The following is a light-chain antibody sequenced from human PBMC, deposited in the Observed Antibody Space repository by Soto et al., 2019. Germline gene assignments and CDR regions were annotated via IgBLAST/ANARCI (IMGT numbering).Light chain of an antibody. CDR2: DAS. V-gene: IGKV1-5*01. CDR1: QTISTW. Sequence: DIQVTQSPPTLSASVGDRVTITCRASQTISTWMAWYQQKPVKAPKLLVYDASTLQSGVASRFSGSGSGTEFTLRISGLQPDDSATYYCQQYTNTNNPWMFGQGTKVEL. J-gene: IGKJ1*01. CDR3: QQYTNTNNPWM.